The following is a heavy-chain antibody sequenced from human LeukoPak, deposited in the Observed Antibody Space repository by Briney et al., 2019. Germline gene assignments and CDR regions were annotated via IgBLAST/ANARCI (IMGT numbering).Heavy chain of an antibody. CDR2: ISYDGSNK. D-gene: IGHD4-17*01. Sequence: GGSLRLSCAASGFTFSSYAMHWVRQAPGKGLEWVAVISYDGSNKYYADSVKGRFTISRDNSKNTLYLQMNSLRAEDTAVYYCARDNDLTHDYGDYDYYYGMDVWGQGTTVTVSS. CDR3: ARDNDLTHDYGDYDYYYGMDV. CDR1: GFTFSSYA. J-gene: IGHJ6*02. V-gene: IGHV3-30-3*01.